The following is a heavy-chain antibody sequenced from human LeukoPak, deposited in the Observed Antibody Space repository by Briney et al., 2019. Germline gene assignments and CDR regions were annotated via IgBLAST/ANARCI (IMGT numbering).Heavy chain of an antibody. J-gene: IGHJ4*02. CDR3: AKDLADYYDSSGYWSIDY. V-gene: IGHV3-33*06. CDR2: IWYDESNK. D-gene: IGHD3-22*01. Sequence: GGSLRLSCAASGFTFSSYSMNWVRQAPGKGLEWVAVIWYDESNKYYADSVKGRFTISRDNSKNTLYLQMNSLRAEDTAVYYCAKDLADYYDSSGYWSIDYWGQGTLVTVSS. CDR1: GFTFSSYS.